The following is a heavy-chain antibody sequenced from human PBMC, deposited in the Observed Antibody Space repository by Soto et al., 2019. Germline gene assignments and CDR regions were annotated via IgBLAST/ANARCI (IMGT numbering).Heavy chain of an antibody. J-gene: IGHJ4*02. CDR1: GFTSSIYW. D-gene: IGHD6-19*01. V-gene: IGHV3-7*02. Sequence: EVQLVESGGGLVQPGGSLRLSCAASGFTSSIYWLNWVRQAPGKGLEWVANIKQDGSEKHYLDSVKDRFTISRDNAQGSLHLQLDSLRADDADVYYCASGTGWFILDWGQGNLVTVSS. CDR3: ASGTGWFILD. CDR2: IKQDGSEK.